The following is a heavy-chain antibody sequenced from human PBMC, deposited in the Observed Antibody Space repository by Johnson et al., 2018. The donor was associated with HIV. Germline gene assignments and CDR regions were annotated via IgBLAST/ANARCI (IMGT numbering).Heavy chain of an antibody. CDR1: GFIFDDYD. CDR3: ARGPSVVTLHAFDL. V-gene: IGHV3-20*04. D-gene: IGHD4-23*01. J-gene: IGHJ3*01. Sequence: VQLVESGGGVVRPGGSLRLSCAGSGFIFDDYDMTWVRQAPGKGLEWVSGINWNGGRTGYADSVKGRFTISRENVKNSLYLQMNSLRAGDTAVYYCARGPSVVTLHAFDLWGQGTLVTVSS. CDR2: INWNGGRT.